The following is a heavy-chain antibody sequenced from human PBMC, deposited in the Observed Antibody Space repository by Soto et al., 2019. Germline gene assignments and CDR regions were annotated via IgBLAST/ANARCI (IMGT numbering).Heavy chain of an antibody. Sequence: EVQLVESGGGLVQPGGSLRLSCAASGFTFSSYSMNWVRQAPGKGLEWVSYISSSSSTIYYADSVKGRFTISRDNAKNSLYLAMESLRDEGPGVYYCARGAPIEYSRSGRMDVWGQGTTVTVSS. D-gene: IGHD6-6*01. CDR2: ISSSSSTI. CDR1: GFTFSSYS. CDR3: ARGAPIEYSRSGRMDV. J-gene: IGHJ6*02. V-gene: IGHV3-48*02.